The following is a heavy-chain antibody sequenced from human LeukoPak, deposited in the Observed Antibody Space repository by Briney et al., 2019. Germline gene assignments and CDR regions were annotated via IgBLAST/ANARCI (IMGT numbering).Heavy chain of an antibody. J-gene: IGHJ4*02. D-gene: IGHD3-22*01. V-gene: IGHV3-23*01. CDR1: GFTFSSYA. CDR3: AKSRAHSITMIVLYLDF. Sequence: GGSLRLSCAASGFTFSSYAMSWVRQAPGKGLEWVSAISGSGGSTYYADSVKGRFTISGDNSKNTLYLQMNSLRAEDTAVYYCAKSRAHSITMIVLYLDFWGQGTLVTVSS. CDR2: ISGSGGST.